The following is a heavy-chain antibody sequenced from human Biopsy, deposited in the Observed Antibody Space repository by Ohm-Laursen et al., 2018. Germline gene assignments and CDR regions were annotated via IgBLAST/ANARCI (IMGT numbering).Heavy chain of an antibody. CDR3: ARGDYFDSNGYFWFDP. V-gene: IGHV4-31*01. J-gene: IGHJ5*02. Sequence: PSETLSLTCTVSGVSINGGRYYWNWIRHHPGKGLEWIGYIFNSANTYYNPSLKNLITISGDTSKNQFSLKLNSVTAADTAVYYCARGDYFDSNGYFWFDPWGQGTLVTVSS. CDR1: GVSINGGRYY. CDR2: IFNSANT. D-gene: IGHD3-22*01.